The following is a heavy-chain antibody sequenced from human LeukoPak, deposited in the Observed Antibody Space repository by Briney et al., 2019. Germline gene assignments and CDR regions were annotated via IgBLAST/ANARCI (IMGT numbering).Heavy chain of an antibody. D-gene: IGHD3-10*01. J-gene: IGHJ4*02. CDR1: GFTFSSYD. V-gene: IGHV3-23*01. Sequence: GGSLRLSCAASGFTFSSYDMSWVRQAPGKGLEWVSGISGSGGGTYYADSVKGRLTISRDNSKNTVYLQMNSLRAEDTAVYYCAKEYGSGSYYGYWGQGTLVTVSS. CDR3: AKEYGSGSYYGY. CDR2: ISGSGGGT.